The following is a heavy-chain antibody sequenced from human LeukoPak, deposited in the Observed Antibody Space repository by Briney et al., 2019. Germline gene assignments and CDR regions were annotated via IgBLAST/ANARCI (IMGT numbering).Heavy chain of an antibody. J-gene: IGHJ4*01. CDR2: NYSGGRT. CDR3: ARDAEY. V-gene: IGHV3-53*01. Sequence: GGTLRLSCAASGFTVSSNYMSWVPQAPGKGLECVSVNYSGGRTYYANHVTGRFTLSRENSKNTLYLQMNSLRAEDTAVSYCARDAEYCGDGALVTVSS. CDR1: GFTVSSNY.